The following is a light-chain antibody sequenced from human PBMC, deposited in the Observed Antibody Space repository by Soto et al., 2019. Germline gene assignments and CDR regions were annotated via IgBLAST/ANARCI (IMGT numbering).Light chain of an antibody. CDR3: QQSYTSPRT. CDR2: DAS. V-gene: IGKV1-39*01. J-gene: IGKJ2*01. CDR1: HDITSF. Sequence: DIQMTQSPSSLSASVGDRVTITCQASHDITSFLNWYQHKPGRAPKLLIYDASILEAGVPTRFSGSGSGAEFALTISSLQPEDFATYYCQQSYTSPRTFGQGTKLDIK.